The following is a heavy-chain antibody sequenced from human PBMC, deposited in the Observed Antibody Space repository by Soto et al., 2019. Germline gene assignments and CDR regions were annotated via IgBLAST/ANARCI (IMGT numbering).Heavy chain of an antibody. J-gene: IGHJ6*02. CDR3: XXXXXXXXXGSRNYHYYGMNV. V-gene: IGHV1-18*04. CDR2: ISPYDGNR. Sequence: QAQLMQSGAEVKRPGASVKVSCRSSGYTFSSYGISWVRQAPGQGLEWLGWISPYDGNRNHAQTLQGRVYMTTDTXXXXXXXXXXXXXXXXXXXXXXXXXXXXXXXGSRNYHYYGMNVWGQGTTVTVSS. D-gene: IGHD3-10*01. CDR1: GYTFSSYG.